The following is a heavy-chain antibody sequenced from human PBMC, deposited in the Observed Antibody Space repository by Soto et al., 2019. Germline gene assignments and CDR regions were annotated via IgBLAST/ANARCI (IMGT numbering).Heavy chain of an antibody. D-gene: IGHD2-15*01. CDR1: CGSIISYY. Sequence: SETLSLTCTFSCGSIISYYWSWIRQPPGKGLEWIGYIYYSGSTNYNPSLKSRVTISVDTSKNQFSLKLSSVTAADTAVYYCARDRGGGGLWGQGTLVTVSS. V-gene: IGHV4-59*01. CDR3: ARDRGGGGL. J-gene: IGHJ1*01. CDR2: IYYSGST.